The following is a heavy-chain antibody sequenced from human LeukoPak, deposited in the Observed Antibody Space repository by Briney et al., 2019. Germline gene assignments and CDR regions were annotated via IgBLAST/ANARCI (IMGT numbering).Heavy chain of an antibody. D-gene: IGHD3-22*01. CDR1: GFTFSSYG. J-gene: IGHJ3*02. CDR2: IWYDGSNK. CDR3: ARGPHGYYYDAGWAFDI. Sequence: GRSLRLSCAASGFTFSSYGKHWVRQAPGKGLEGVAVIWYDGSNKYYADSVKGLFTISRDNSKNTLYLQMNSLRAEDTAVYYCARGPHGYYYDAGWAFDIWGQGTMVTVSS. V-gene: IGHV3-33*01.